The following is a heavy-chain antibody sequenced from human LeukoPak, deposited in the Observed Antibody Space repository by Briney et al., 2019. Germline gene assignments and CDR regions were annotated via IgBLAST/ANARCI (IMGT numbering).Heavy chain of an antibody. D-gene: IGHD4-17*01. CDR2: IYSGGST. CDR3: ARHLSGDDI. CDR1: GFIVSSNY. V-gene: IGHV3-53*01. J-gene: IGHJ3*02. Sequence: PGGSLRLSCAASGFIVSSNYMSWVRQAPGKGLEWVSIIYSGGSTYYADSVKGRFTISKDNSKNTLYLQMNSLRAEDTAVYYCARHLSGDDIWGQGTMVTVSS.